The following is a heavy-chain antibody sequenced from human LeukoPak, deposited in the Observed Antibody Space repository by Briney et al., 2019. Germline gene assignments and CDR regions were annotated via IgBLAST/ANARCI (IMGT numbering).Heavy chain of an antibody. Sequence: SETLSLTCTVSGGSISSYYWSWIRQPPGKGLEWIGYIYYSGSTNYNPSLKSRVTMSVDTSKNQFSLKLSSVTAADTAVYYCARAGVTAMVTGYYYYMDVWGKGTTVTVSS. D-gene: IGHD5-18*01. CDR2: IYYSGST. J-gene: IGHJ6*03. V-gene: IGHV4-59*12. CDR3: ARAGVTAMVTGYYYYMDV. CDR1: GGSISSYY.